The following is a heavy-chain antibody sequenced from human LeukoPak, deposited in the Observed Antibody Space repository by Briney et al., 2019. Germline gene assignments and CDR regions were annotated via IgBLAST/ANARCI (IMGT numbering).Heavy chain of an antibody. V-gene: IGHV1-2*02. CDR3: ARGGQEYDYVWGSYRLFDY. J-gene: IGHJ4*02. CDR2: MNPNSGGT. D-gene: IGHD3-16*02. Sequence: ASVKVSCKASGSTFTGYYMHWVRQAPGQGLEWGGGMNPNSGGTNYAQKFQGRVTMTRDTSISTAYMELSRLRSDDTAVYYCARGGQEYDYVWGSYRLFDYWGQGTLVTVSS. CDR1: GSTFTGYY.